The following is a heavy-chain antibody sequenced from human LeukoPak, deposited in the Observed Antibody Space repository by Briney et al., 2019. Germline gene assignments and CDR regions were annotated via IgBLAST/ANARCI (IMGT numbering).Heavy chain of an antibody. Sequence: GGSLRLSCAASGFTFSSYSMNWVRQAPGKGLEWVSYISSSSSTIYYADSVKGRFTISRDNAKNSLYLQMNSLRAEDTAVYYCARGGYYDSSGYYYYWGQGTLVTVSS. CDR3: ARGGYYDSSGYYYY. CDR2: ISSSSSTI. CDR1: GFTFSSYS. J-gene: IGHJ4*02. D-gene: IGHD3-22*01. V-gene: IGHV3-48*01.